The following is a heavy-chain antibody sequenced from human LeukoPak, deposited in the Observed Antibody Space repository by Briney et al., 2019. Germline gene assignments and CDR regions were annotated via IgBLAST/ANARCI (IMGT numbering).Heavy chain of an antibody. J-gene: IGHJ4*02. V-gene: IGHV3-23*01. CDR3: AKRIPQIAAPNSPLDY. D-gene: IGHD2-15*01. Sequence: GGSLRLSCAASGFTLSSYAMSWVRQGPGKGLEWVSAISVSGNTYHADSVKGRFTISRDSSKNTLYLQMNSLRAEDTAVYYCAKRIPQIAAPNSPLDYWGQGTLVTVSS. CDR2: ISVSGNT. CDR1: GFTLSSYA.